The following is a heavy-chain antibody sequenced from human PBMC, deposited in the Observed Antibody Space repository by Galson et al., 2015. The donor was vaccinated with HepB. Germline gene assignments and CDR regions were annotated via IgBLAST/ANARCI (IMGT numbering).Heavy chain of an antibody. CDR3: PVSGYDGDY. CDR1: GFTFSSYA. J-gene: IGHJ4*02. CDR2: ISYDGSNK. V-gene: IGHV3-30*04. Sequence: SLRLSCAASGFTFSSYAMHWVRQAPGKGLEWVAVISYDGSNKYYADSVKGRFTISRDNSKNTLYLQMNSLRAEDTAVYYCPVSGYDGDYWGQGTLVTVSS. D-gene: IGHD5-12*01.